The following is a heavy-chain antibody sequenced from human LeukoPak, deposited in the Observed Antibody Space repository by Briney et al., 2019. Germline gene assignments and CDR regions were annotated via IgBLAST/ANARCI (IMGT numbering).Heavy chain of an antibody. V-gene: IGHV1-69*13. J-gene: IGHJ1*01. CDR1: GRTLSSYA. Sequence: GAPVNVSSKPSGRTLSSYAISWVRQAPGHGLEWMGGILPIFGTANYAQKFQGRVTITADESTSTAYMELSSLRSEDTAVYYCARGVIWGSYRWGSEYFQHWGQGTLVTVSS. CDR3: ARGVIWGSYRWGSEYFQH. CDR2: ILPIFGTA. D-gene: IGHD3-16*02.